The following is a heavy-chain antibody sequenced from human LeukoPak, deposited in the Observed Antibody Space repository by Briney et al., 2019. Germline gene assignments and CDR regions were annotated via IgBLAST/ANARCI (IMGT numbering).Heavy chain of an antibody. CDR2: INHSGST. CDR1: GGSFSGYY. J-gene: IGHJ4*02. CDR3: ARDPLPRDRSGYYLDY. Sequence: SETLSLTCAVYGGSFSGYYWSWIRQPPGKGLEWIGEINHSGSTNYNPSLKSRVTISVDTSKNQFSLKLSSVTAADTAVYYCARDPLPRDRSGYYLDYWGQGTLVTVSS. D-gene: IGHD3-22*01. V-gene: IGHV4-34*01.